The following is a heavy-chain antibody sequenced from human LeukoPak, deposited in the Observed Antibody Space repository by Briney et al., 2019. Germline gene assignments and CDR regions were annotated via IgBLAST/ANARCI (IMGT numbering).Heavy chain of an antibody. V-gene: IGHV1-8*01. CDR2: MNPNSGNT. D-gene: IGHD6-6*01. J-gene: IGHJ5*02. CDR1: GYTFTSYE. CDR3: ARPAARGHWFDP. Sequence: ASVKVSCKASGYTFTSYEINWVRQATGQGLEWMGWMNPNSGNTGYAQKFQGRVTMTRNTSISTAYMELSSLRSEDTAVYYCARPAARGHWFDPWGQGTLVTVSS.